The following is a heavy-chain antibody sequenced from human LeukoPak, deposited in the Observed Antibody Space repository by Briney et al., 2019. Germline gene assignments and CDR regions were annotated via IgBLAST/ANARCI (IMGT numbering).Heavy chain of an antibody. Sequence: GGSLRLSCAASGFTFSSYAMSWVRQAPGKGLEWVSAISGSGGSTYYADSVKGRFTISRDNSKNTLYLQMNSLRAEDTAVYYCAKTSGGITMIVVVTTVAFDIWGQGTMVTVSS. CDR2: ISGSGGST. J-gene: IGHJ3*02. D-gene: IGHD3-22*01. CDR1: GFTFSSYA. V-gene: IGHV3-23*01. CDR3: AKTSGGITMIVVVTTVAFDI.